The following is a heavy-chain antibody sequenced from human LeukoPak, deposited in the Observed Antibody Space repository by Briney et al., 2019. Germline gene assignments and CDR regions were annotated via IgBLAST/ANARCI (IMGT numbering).Heavy chain of an antibody. D-gene: IGHD3-3*01. Sequence: PSETLSLTCAVYGGSFSGYYWSWIRQPPGKGLEWIGEINHSGSTNYNPSLKSRVTISVDTSKNQFSLKLSSVTAADTAVYYCARLSPRSWSGYFVPDYWGQGTLVTVSS. V-gene: IGHV4-34*01. CDR1: GGSFSGYY. J-gene: IGHJ4*02. CDR2: INHSGST. CDR3: ARLSPRSWSGYFVPDY.